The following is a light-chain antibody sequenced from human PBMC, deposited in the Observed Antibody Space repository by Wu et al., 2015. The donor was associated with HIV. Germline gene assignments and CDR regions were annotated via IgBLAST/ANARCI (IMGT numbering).Light chain of an antibody. J-gene: IGKJ2*01. CDR1: RSISNR. V-gene: IGKV1-39*01. CDR2: AAS. CDR3: QQSYSTPYN. Sequence: ASVGDRVTITXRASRSISNRLNWYQQKPGKAPKLLMYAASTLQSGVPSKFSGRGSGTEFTLTISSLQPEDFAVYFCQQSYSTPYNFGQGTKVEIK.